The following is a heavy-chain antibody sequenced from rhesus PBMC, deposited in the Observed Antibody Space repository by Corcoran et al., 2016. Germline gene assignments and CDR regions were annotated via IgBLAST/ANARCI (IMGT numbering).Heavy chain of an antibody. V-gene: IGHV4-65*01. Sequence: QVQLQESGPGLVKPSETLSLTCAVSGGSISSSNWWSWIRQPPGKGLEWIGYISGSSGSTYYNPSLTSRVTISTDTSKNQFSLKLSSVTAADTAVYYCASGAAAGYYWGQGVLVTVSS. CDR2: ISGSSGST. D-gene: IGHD6-25*01. J-gene: IGHJ4*01. CDR1: GGSISSSNW. CDR3: ASGAAAGYY.